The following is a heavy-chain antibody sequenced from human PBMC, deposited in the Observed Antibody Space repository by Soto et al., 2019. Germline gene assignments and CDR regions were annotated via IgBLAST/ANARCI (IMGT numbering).Heavy chain of an antibody. CDR1: GFTFSDYY. J-gene: IGHJ4*02. CDR3: ESLRGYKADY. Sequence: QVQLVESGGGLVKPGESLRLSCTASGFTFSDYYMSWIRQAPGKGLEWVSYISSIGSLTYYADSVKGRFTISRDNAKNSLYLQMNSLRAEDTDVYYCESLRGYKADYWGQGTLVTVSS. CDR2: ISSIGSLT. V-gene: IGHV3-11*01. D-gene: IGHD5-18*01.